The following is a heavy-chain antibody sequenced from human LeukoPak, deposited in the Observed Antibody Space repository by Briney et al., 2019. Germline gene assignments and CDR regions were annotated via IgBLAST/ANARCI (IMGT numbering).Heavy chain of an antibody. CDR2: IIPIFGTA. CDR3: ARISIAAAGTGEDYYYYGMDV. J-gene: IGHJ6*04. Sequence: SVKVSCKASGGTFSSYAISWVRQAPGQGLEWMGGIIPIFGTANYAQKFQGRVTITADKSTSTAYMELSSLRSEDTAVYYCARISIAAAGTGEDYYYYGMDVWGKGPTVTVSS. D-gene: IGHD6-13*01. CDR1: GGTFSSYA. V-gene: IGHV1-69*06.